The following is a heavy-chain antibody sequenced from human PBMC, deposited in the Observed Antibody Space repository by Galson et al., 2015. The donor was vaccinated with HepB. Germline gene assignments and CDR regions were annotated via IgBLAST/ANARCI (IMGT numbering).Heavy chain of an antibody. D-gene: IGHD6-19*01. J-gene: IGHJ4*02. CDR3: AKVFPEKVHGWYRQALYYFDS. CDR1: GFTFSYYA. V-gene: IGHV3-23*01. Sequence: SLRLSCAASGFTFSYYAMSWVRQAPGKGLEWISAITPSGDDTYSADSMKGRFTISRDNSRNTLFLQMNSLRADDTAIYFCAKVFPEKVHGWYRQALYYFDSWGQGTRVTVSS. CDR2: ITPSGDDT.